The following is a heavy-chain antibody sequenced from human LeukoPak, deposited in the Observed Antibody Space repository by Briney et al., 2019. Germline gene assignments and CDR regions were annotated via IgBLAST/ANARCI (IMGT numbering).Heavy chain of an antibody. Sequence: SGTLSLTCAVSGGSISSNNWWNWVRQPPGKGLEWIGEIYHSGNTYYNPSLKSRVTMSVDKSKNQFSLKLSSVTAADTAVYYCARGGGRDGSGSYRYYFDYWGQGTLVTVSS. CDR3: ARGGGRDGSGSYRYYFDY. J-gene: IGHJ4*02. CDR2: IYHSGNT. D-gene: IGHD3-10*01. CDR1: GGSISSNNW. V-gene: IGHV4-4*02.